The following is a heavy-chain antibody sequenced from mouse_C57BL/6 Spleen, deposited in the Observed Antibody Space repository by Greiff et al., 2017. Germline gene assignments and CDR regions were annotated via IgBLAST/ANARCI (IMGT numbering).Heavy chain of an antibody. Sequence: VKLMESGPELVKPGASVKISCKASGYSFTSYYIHWVKQRPGQGLEWIGWIYPGSGNTKYNEKFKGKATLTADTSSSTAYMQLSSLTSEDSAVYYCARGGLDSSDAMDYWGQGTSVTVSS. J-gene: IGHJ4*01. D-gene: IGHD3-2*02. CDR1: GYSFTSYY. V-gene: IGHV1-66*01. CDR2: IYPGSGNT. CDR3: ARGGLDSSDAMDY.